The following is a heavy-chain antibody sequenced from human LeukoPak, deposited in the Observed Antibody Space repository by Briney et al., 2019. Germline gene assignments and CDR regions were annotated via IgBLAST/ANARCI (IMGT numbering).Heavy chain of an antibody. CDR2: IYISGSI. CDR3: ARDSARDGYGRPRSPVDH. CDR1: GLTVSTNY. Sequence: GRSLRLSCVDSGLTVSTNYMSWVSHAHGQGLEWISIIYISGSIYNTDSARGRVTLSRDISKNTLYLQRNNLRVEHTAVYYCARDSARDGYGRPRSPVDHWGQGTLVTVSS. V-gene: IGHV3-66*01. D-gene: IGHD5-24*01. J-gene: IGHJ4*02.